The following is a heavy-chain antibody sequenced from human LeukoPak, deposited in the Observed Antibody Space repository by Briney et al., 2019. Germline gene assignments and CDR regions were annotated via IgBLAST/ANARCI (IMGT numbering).Heavy chain of an antibody. Sequence: SGGSLRLSCAASGFTFSSCSMSWARQAPGKGLEWVANIKQDGSDKHYVDSVKGRFTISRDNAKNSVFLQMNSLRAEDTAVYYCAREARAPPHWGQGTLVTVSS. CDR1: GFTFSSCS. J-gene: IGHJ4*02. CDR2: IKQDGSDK. V-gene: IGHV3-7*05. CDR3: AREARAPPH.